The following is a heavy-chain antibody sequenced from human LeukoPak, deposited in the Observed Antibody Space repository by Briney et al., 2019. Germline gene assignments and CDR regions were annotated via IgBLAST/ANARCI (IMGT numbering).Heavy chain of an antibody. CDR2: INSDGSSA. D-gene: IGHD3-10*01. V-gene: IGHV3-74*01. Sequence: GGSLRLSCAASGFTFTTYWIHWVRQAPGKGLVWVSRINSDGSSATYADSVKGRFTISRDNAKNAVYLQMNSLRVEDTAVYFCTSRNGSGDYWGQGTPVTVSS. CDR1: GFTFTTYW. CDR3: TSRNGSGDY. J-gene: IGHJ4*02.